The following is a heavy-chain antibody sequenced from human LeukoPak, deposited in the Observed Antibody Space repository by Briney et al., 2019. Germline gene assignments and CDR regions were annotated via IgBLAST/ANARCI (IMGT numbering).Heavy chain of an antibody. CDR2: ISRSSDYT. J-gene: IGHJ2*01. D-gene: IGHD6-19*01. CDR3: AVAGLSYWYFDL. Sequence: PGGSLRLSCAASGFTFSSYSMNWVRQAPGKGLEWVSSISRSSDYTYYADSVKGRFTISRDNAKNSLYLQMNSPRAEDTAVYYCAVAGLSYWYFDLWGRGTLVTVSS. V-gene: IGHV3-21*01. CDR1: GFTFSSYS.